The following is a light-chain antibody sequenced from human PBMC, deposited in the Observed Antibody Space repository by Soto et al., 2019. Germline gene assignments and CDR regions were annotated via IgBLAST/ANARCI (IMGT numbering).Light chain of an antibody. CDR1: SSDVGAYNY. J-gene: IGLJ3*02. V-gene: IGLV2-8*01. Sequence: QSVLTQPPSASGSPGQSVTISFTATSSDVGAYNYVSWYQQHAVKAPKLVIYEGTKRPSGVPDRFSGSKSANTASLTVSGLEAEDEADYYCSSFASSSTWVFGGGTKVTVL. CDR3: SSFASSSTWV. CDR2: EGT.